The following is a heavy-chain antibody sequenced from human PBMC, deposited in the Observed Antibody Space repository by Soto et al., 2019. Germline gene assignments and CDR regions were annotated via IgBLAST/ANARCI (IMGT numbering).Heavy chain of an antibody. Sequence: EVQLVESGGGLIQPGGSLRLSCAASGFTVSSNYLSWVRQAPGKGLEWVSVIYSGGSTYYADSVKGRFTISRDNSENTLYLQMNSLRAEDTAVYYCARAYGSGNGGAFDIWGQGTMVTVSS. D-gene: IGHD3-10*01. CDR1: GFTVSSNY. V-gene: IGHV3-53*01. J-gene: IGHJ3*02. CDR3: ARAYGSGNGGAFDI. CDR2: IYSGGST.